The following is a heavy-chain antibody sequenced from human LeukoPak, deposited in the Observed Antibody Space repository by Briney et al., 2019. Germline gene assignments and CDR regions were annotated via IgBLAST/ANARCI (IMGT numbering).Heavy chain of an antibody. CDR1: GFTFSTYA. D-gene: IGHD5-12*01. Sequence: GGSLRLSCAASGFTFSTYAMSWVRQAPGKGLEWVSGISDSGGTTYNADSVKGRFTISRDNSKNTLYLQMNSLRAEDTAVYYCVKHSYRVDSFTDYWGQGTLVTVSS. CDR3: VKHSYRVDSFTDY. CDR2: ISDSGGTT. J-gene: IGHJ4*02. V-gene: IGHV3-23*01.